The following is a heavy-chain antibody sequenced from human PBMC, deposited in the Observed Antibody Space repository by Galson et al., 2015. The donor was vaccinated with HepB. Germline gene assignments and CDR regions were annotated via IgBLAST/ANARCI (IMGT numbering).Heavy chain of an antibody. CDR1: GDSVSSNSAV. CDR3: ARGVGATGFGY. D-gene: IGHD1-26*01. J-gene: IGHJ4*01. Sequence: CAISGDSVSSNSAVWNWIRQPPSRGLEWLGRAYYRSKWYNEYAVSVKSRLTINPDPSKNQFSLQLNSVTPEDTAFYYCARGVGATGFGYWGQGTLVTVSS. V-gene: IGHV6-1*01. CDR2: AYYRSKWYN.